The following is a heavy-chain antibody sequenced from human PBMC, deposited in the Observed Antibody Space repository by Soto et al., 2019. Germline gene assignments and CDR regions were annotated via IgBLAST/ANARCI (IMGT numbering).Heavy chain of an antibody. D-gene: IGHD4-4*01. J-gene: IGHJ6*02. Sequence: QVELVQSGAEVKKPGASVKVSCKASGYTFTSYAIHCVRQAPGKRLEWMGWINAGNGKTKYSQNFQGRVTITRDTSARTADMEVNSLTSADTRVYYCARSSNSGRRVDCWCQGTTVAVAS. V-gene: IGHV1-3*01. CDR1: GYTFTSYA. CDR2: INAGNGKT. CDR3: ARSSNSGRRVDC.